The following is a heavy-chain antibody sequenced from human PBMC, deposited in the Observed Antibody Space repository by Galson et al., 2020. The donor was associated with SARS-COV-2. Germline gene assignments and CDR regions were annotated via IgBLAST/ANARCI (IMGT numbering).Heavy chain of an antibody. CDR1: GGSISSYY. CDR3: ARLPKTITIFGVVIPNWYFDL. J-gene: IGHJ2*01. V-gene: IGHV4-59*01. D-gene: IGHD3-3*01. Sequence: TVSGGSISSYYWSWIRQPPGKGLEWIGYIYYSGSTNYNPSLKSRVTISVDTSKNQFSLKLSSVTAADTAVYYCARLPKTITIFGVVIPNWYFDLWGRGTLVTVSS. CDR2: IYYSGST.